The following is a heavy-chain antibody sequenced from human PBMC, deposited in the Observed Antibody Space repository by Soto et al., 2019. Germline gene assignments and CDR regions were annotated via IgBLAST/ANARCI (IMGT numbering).Heavy chain of an antibody. CDR3: ERAYGGNSGTFDY. Sequence: QVQLQQWGAGLLKPSETLSLTCAVYGGSFSGYYWSWIRQPPGKGLEWIGEINHSGSTNYNPSLKSRVTISVDTSKNQFSLKLSSVTAADTAVYYCERAYGGNSGTFDYWGQGTLVTVYS. J-gene: IGHJ4*02. CDR1: GGSFSGYY. D-gene: IGHD2-21*02. CDR2: INHSGST. V-gene: IGHV4-34*01.